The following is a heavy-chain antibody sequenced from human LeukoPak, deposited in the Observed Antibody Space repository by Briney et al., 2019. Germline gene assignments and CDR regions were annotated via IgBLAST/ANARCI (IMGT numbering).Heavy chain of an antibody. CDR3: ARHTSSSSPIFY. Sequence: GGSLRLSCAASGFTFSNYWMSWVRQAPGKGLEWVANIKQDGSEKYYVDSVKGRFTISRDNAKNSLYLQMNSLRAEDTAVYYCARHTSSSSPIFYWGQETLVTVSS. D-gene: IGHD6-6*01. CDR2: IKQDGSEK. CDR1: GFTFSNYW. V-gene: IGHV3-7*01. J-gene: IGHJ4*02.